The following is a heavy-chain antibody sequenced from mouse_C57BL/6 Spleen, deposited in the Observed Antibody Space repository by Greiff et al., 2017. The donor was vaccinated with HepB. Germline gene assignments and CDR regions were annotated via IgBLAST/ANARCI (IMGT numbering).Heavy chain of an antibody. CDR3: ATSITTVVSFDY. J-gene: IGHJ2*01. V-gene: IGHV5-17*01. D-gene: IGHD1-1*01. CDR1: GFTFSDYG. Sequence: EVKVVESGGGLVKPGGSLKLSCAASGFTFSDYGMHWVRQAPEKGLEWVAYISSGSSTIYYADTVKGRFTISRDNAKNTLFLQMTSLRSEDTAMYYCATSITTVVSFDYWGQGTTLTVSS. CDR2: ISSGSSTI.